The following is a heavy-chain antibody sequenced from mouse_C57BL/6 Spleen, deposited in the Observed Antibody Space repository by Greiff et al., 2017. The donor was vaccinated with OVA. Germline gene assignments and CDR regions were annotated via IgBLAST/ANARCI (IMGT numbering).Heavy chain of an antibody. V-gene: IGHV1-18*01. J-gene: IGHJ2*01. CDR3: ARRGYYGSIDY. CDR1: GYTFTDYN. D-gene: IGHD1-1*01. CDR2: INPNNGGT. Sequence: EVQLQQSGPELVKPGASVKIPCKASGYTFTDYNMDWVKQSPGKSLEWIGDINPNNGGTIYNQKFKGKATLTVDKSSSTAYMELRSLTSEDTAVYDCARRGYYGSIDYWGQGTTLTVSS.